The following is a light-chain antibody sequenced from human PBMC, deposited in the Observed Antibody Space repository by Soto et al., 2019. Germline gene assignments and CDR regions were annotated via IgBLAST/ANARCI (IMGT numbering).Light chain of an antibody. J-gene: IGKJ4*01. V-gene: IGKV3-20*01. CDR1: QSVSSSY. CDR2: GAS. Sequence: EIELTQSPGTLSLSPGERATLSCRASQSVSSSYLAWYQQKPGQAPRLLIYGASSRATGIPDRVSGSGSGTDFTLTINRLEPEDFAVYYCQQYDSSPLTFGGGTKVEIK. CDR3: QQYDSSPLT.